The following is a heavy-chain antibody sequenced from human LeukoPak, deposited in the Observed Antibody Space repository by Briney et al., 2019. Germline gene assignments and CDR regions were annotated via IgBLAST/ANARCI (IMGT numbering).Heavy chain of an antibody. CDR1: GGSISSGGHY. V-gene: IGHV4-31*03. Sequence: PSETLSLTCTVSGGSISSGGHYWNWIRQHPGGGLEWIGYIYYSGTTYYNPSLKSRVTISLDTSKNQFSLKLSSVTAADTAVYYCARAHQSGYDNCLDAWSQGSPLTVSS. J-gene: IGHJ5*02. CDR2: IYYSGTT. CDR3: ARAHQSGYDNCLDA. D-gene: IGHD3-3*01.